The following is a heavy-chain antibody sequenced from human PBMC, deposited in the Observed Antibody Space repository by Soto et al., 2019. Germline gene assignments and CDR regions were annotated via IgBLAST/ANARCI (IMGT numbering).Heavy chain of an antibody. V-gene: IGHV3-7*01. D-gene: IGHD1-1*01. CDR1: GFTFSSYW. Sequence: EVQLVESGGGLVQPGGSLRLSCAASGFTFSSYWMSWVRQAPGKGLEWVANIKQDGSEKYYVDSVKGRFTISRDNAKNSLYLQMNCLRAEDTAVYYCAREPNWNDVWAFDIWGQGTMVTVSS. J-gene: IGHJ3*02. CDR2: IKQDGSEK. CDR3: AREPNWNDVWAFDI.